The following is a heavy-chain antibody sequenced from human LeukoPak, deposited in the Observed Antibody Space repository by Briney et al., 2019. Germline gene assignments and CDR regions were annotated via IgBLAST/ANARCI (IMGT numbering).Heavy chain of an antibody. Sequence: ASVTVSFKASGYTCTSYSISWVRQAPGQGLEWMGWSSAYNGNTNYAQKLQGRVTMTPDTSPSTAYMELRSLRSDDTAVYYCARDSSSWYFSAEAAFDIWGQGTMVTVSS. J-gene: IGHJ3*02. D-gene: IGHD6-13*01. CDR2: SSAYNGNT. CDR3: ARDSSSWYFSAEAAFDI. V-gene: IGHV1-18*01. CDR1: GYTCTSYS.